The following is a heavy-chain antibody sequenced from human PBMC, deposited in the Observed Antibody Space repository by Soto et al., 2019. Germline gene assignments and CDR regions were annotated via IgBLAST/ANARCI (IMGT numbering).Heavy chain of an antibody. CDR1: GDTFTSYA. CDR3: ASWIQPQSY. J-gene: IGHJ4*02. Sequence: SAEVCCEACGDTFTSYAMHWVRQAHGQRLEWMGWINAGNGNTKYSQKFQGRVTITRDTSASTAYMELSSLRSEGTAVYYCASWIQPQSYWGQGTLVTVPQ. D-gene: IGHD5-18*01. V-gene: IGHV1-3*01. CDR2: INAGNGNT.